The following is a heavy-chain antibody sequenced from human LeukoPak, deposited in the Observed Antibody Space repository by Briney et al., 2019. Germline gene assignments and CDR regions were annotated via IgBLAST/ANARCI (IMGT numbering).Heavy chain of an antibody. V-gene: IGHV1-3*01. D-gene: IGHD3-9*01. Sequence: AASVKVSCKTSGYIFTHYAMHWVRQAPGQRLEWMGWINAGNGNTKYSQKFQDRVTITRDTSASTAYMELSSLRSEDTAVYYCARSARSWDYDILTGMANWFDPWGQGTLVTVSS. CDR3: ARSARSWDYDILTGMANWFDP. CDR2: INAGNGNT. J-gene: IGHJ5*02. CDR1: GYIFTHYA.